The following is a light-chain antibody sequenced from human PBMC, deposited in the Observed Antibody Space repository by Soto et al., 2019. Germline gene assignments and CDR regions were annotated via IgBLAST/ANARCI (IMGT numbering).Light chain of an antibody. CDR2: RND. Sequence: QPVLTQSPSASGTPGQWVTISCSGSSSNIGANFVNWYQHVPGTAPKLLIYRNDQRPSGVPDRFSGSKSGTSASLAISGLRSEDEADYYCAAWDDSLSGYVFGTGTKLTVL. J-gene: IGLJ1*01. CDR1: SSNIGANF. V-gene: IGLV1-47*01. CDR3: AAWDDSLSGYV.